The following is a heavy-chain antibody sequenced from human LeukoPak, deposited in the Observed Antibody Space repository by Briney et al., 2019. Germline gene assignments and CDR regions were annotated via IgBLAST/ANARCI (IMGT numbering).Heavy chain of an antibody. V-gene: IGHV3-11*04. J-gene: IGHJ3*02. D-gene: IGHD3-22*01. CDR1: GFTFSDYY. CDR2: ISSSGSTI. CDR3: AREDYYDSSGYEGAAFDI. Sequence: GGSLRLSCAASGFTFSDYYMSWIRQAPGKGLEWVSYISSSGSTIYYADSVKGRFTISRDSAKNSLYLQMNSLRAEDTAVYYCAREDYYDSSGYEGAAFDIWGQGTMVPVSS.